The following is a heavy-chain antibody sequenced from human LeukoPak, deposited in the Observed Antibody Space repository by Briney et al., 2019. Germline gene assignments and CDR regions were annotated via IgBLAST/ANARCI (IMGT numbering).Heavy chain of an antibody. CDR3: ARQGGMQSFDY. D-gene: IGHD6-19*01. V-gene: IGHV3-21*01. CDR1: GFSFSSYS. CDR2: ISGGSGYI. J-gene: IGHJ4*02. Sequence: GGSLRLSCAASGFSFSSYSMNWVRQASGKGLELVAYISGGSGYIYYADSVKGRFTVSRDNDENSLYLQMNSLRADDTAVYYCARQGGMQSFDYWGQGILVTVSS.